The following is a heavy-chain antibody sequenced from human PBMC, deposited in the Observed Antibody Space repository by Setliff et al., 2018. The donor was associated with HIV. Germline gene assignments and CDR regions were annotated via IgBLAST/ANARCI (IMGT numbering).Heavy chain of an antibody. V-gene: IGHV3-7*05. CDR1: GYTFSSYW. CDR2: IQQHGSEI. CDR3: ATGGMAAAGPGGGHGLDV. Sequence: GGSLRLSCAASGYTFSSYWMAWVRQCPGKGLEWVANIQQHGSEIHYVASVEGRFTISRDSSKNTLSLQMSSLRAEDTALYYCATGGMAAAGPGGGHGLDVWGQGTTVTVSS. J-gene: IGHJ6*02. D-gene: IGHD6-13*01.